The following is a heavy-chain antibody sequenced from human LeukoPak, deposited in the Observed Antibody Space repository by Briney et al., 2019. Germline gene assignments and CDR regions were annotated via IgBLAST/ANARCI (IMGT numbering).Heavy chain of an antibody. V-gene: IGHV3-23*01. CDR1: GFTFRSYA. CDR2: ISSGGTFT. Sequence: HSGGSLRLSCAASGFTFRSYAMSWVRQAPGKGLEWVSGISSGGTFTYYADSVKGRSTISRDDSKNTLFLQTTSLRAEDTAVYYCAKSLGISAAGSDYWGQGTLVTVSS. J-gene: IGHJ4*02. D-gene: IGHD6-13*01. CDR3: AKSLGISAAGSDY.